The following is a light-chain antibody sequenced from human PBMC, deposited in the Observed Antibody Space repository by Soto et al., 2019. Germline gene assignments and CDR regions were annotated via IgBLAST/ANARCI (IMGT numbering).Light chain of an antibody. CDR3: QQYNSYSPWT. J-gene: IGKJ1*01. V-gene: IGKV1-5*01. CDR1: QSISSW. Sequence: DIQMTQSPSTLSASVGDRVTITCRASQSISSWLHWYQQKPGKAPKLLIYDASSLESGVPSRFSGSGSGTEFTLTISSLQPDDFATYYCQQYNSYSPWTFGQGTKVEIK. CDR2: DAS.